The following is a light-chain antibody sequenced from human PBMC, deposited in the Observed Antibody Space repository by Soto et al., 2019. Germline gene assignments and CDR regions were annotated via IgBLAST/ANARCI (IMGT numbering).Light chain of an antibody. CDR3: QQSYSTPPN. CDR2: SAS. J-gene: IGKJ2*01. CDR1: RAINNY. Sequence: IPMTQSPSSLSASVGDRVTLTCRTSRAINNYVNWYQHYPGRVPKLLISSASILQAGVPSRFSAGGSGTHFALTISNLQPEDVATYYCQQSYSTPPNFGQGTKLEI. V-gene: IGKV1-39*01.